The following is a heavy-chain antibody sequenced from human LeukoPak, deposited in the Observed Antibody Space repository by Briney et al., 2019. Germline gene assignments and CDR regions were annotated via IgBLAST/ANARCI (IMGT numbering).Heavy chain of an antibody. CDR1: GGSICSYY. CDR3: ASFSGSYLGY. V-gene: IGHV4-59*08. J-gene: IGHJ4*02. Sequence: SETLSLTCTVSGGSICSYYWSWIREPPGKGLEWIGCIYYSGSNNYNPSLKSRVTISVDTSKNQFSLKLSSVTAADTAVYYCASFSGSYLGYWGQGTLVTVSS. D-gene: IGHD1-26*01. CDR2: IYYSGSN.